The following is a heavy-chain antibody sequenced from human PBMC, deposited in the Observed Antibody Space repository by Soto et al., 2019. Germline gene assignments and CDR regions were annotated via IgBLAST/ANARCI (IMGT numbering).Heavy chain of an antibody. V-gene: IGHV4-34*01. CDR2: INHSGST. Sequence: QVRLQQWGTGLLKSSETLSLTCAVYGGSFSGYYWSWLRQPPGKGLEWIGEINHSGSTNYNPARKSRVTISVDTSNKQFSLKLTSRTAADTGGYYCATANWSQHDGGPGGQGTLVTVSS. J-gene: IGHJ5*02. CDR1: GGSFSGYY. D-gene: IGHD1-1*01. CDR3: ATANWSQHDGGP.